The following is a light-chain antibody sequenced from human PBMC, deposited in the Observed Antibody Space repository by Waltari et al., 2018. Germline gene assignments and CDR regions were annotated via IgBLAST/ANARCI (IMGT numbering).Light chain of an antibody. J-gene: IGLJ1*01. CDR1: SSDIGVYNY. Sequence: QSALTQPASVSGSLGQSITISCTGTSSDIGVYNYVSWHQQHPGKAPKLVIYDVRNRPSGVSHRFSGSKSGSTASLTISGLQAEDEADYFCSSYTRTTPTTYVFGTGTKVTVL. V-gene: IGLV2-14*01. CDR3: SSYTRTTPTTYV. CDR2: DVR.